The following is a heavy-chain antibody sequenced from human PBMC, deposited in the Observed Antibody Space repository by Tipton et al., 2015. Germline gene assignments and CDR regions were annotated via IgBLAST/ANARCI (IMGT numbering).Heavy chain of an antibody. CDR2: IYTSGST. Sequence: TLSLTCTVSGGSISSYYWIWIRQPAGKGLEYIGRIYTSGSTNYNPSLKSRVTMSVDTSKNQFSLNLNSVTAADTAVYYCARGLDGDYYFDYWGQGTLVTISS. D-gene: IGHD4-17*01. V-gene: IGHV4-4*07. CDR1: GGSISSYY. J-gene: IGHJ4*02. CDR3: ARGLDGDYYFDY.